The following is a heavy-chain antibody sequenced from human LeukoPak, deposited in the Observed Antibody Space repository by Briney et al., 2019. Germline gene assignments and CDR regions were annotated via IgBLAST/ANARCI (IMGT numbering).Heavy chain of an antibody. CDR3: ARDSGDSSGYYYYRGSSGFDP. CDR2: FYYSGST. CDR1: GGSISSYY. D-gene: IGHD3-22*01. J-gene: IGHJ5*02. Sequence: PSETLSLTCTVSGGSISSYYWSWIRQPPGKGLEWIGYFYYSGSTNYNPSLKSRVTISVDTSKNQFSLKLSSVTAADTAVYYCARDSGDSSGYYYYRGSSGFDPWGQGTLVTVSS. V-gene: IGHV4-59*01.